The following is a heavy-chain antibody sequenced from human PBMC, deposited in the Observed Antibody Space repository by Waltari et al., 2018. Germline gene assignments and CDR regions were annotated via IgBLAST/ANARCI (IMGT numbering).Heavy chain of an antibody. D-gene: IGHD4-17*01. CDR1: GFTFSSHG. CDR3: AKDGAWTTVFYFES. Sequence: QVQLVESGGGVAQPGTSLRLSCAASGFTFSSHGMHWVRQAPGKGLEWWAGISYDVSDEYYAESVKGRFTISRDNSKNTLYLRMNSLRLEDTAVYYCAKDGAWTTVFYFESWGQGTLVPVSS. J-gene: IGHJ4*02. V-gene: IGHV3-30*18. CDR2: ISYDVSDE.